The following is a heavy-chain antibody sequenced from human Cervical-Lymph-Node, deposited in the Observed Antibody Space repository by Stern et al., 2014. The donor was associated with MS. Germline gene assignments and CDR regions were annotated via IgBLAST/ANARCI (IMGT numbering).Heavy chain of an antibody. Sequence: EVQLVQSGAEVKKPGESLTISCKGFGYSFNIYWIAWVRQRPGKGLEWMGIIYPDDCDTGYSPSFQGQVTFTVDKSISTAYLQWGSLKPSDAATYFCARRGMDVWGQGTSVTVSS. CDR3: ARRGMDV. CDR2: IYPDDCDT. V-gene: IGHV5-51*01. CDR1: GYSFNIYW. J-gene: IGHJ6*02.